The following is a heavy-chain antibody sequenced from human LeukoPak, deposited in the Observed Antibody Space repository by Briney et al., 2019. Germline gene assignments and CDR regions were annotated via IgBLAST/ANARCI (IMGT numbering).Heavy chain of an antibody. Sequence: GGSLRLSCAASGFTFSSYAMSWVRQAPGKGLEWVSTISGGDGSTYYAVSVKGRFTISRDNSKNTVYLQMNSLRAEDTAVYYCAKDSGVDLVVVAATYNWFDPWGQGTLVTVSS. D-gene: IGHD2-15*01. CDR2: ISGGDGST. V-gene: IGHV3-23*01. CDR3: AKDSGVDLVVVAATYNWFDP. CDR1: GFTFSSYA. J-gene: IGHJ5*02.